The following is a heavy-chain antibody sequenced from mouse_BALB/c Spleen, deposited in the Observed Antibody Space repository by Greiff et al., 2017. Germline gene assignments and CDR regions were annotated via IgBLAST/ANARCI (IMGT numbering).Heavy chain of an antibody. D-gene: IGHD1-1*01. J-gene: IGHJ4*01. CDR3: ARRGGSSSYAMDY. V-gene: IGHV1S81*02. Sequence: QVQLQQPGADLVKPGASVKLSCKASGYTFTSYWMHWVKQRPGQGLEWIGEINPSNGRTNYNEKFKSKATLTVDKSSSTAYMQLSSLTSEDSAVYYCARRGGSSSYAMDYWGQGTSVTVSS. CDR2: INPSNGRT. CDR1: GYTFTSYW.